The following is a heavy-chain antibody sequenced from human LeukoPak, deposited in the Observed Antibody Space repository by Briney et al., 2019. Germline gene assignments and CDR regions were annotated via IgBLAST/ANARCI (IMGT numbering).Heavy chain of an antibody. D-gene: IGHD3-22*01. V-gene: IGHV1-2*02. CDR2: INPNSGGT. Sequence: ASVMVSCKASGYSFTAYYVHWVRQAPGQGLEWMGWINPNSGGTNYAQKFQGRVTMTRDTSISTAYMELSRLRSDDTAVYYCARDQGKVDYYDSSGYYGPHFDYWGQGTLVTVSS. J-gene: IGHJ4*02. CDR1: GYSFTAYY. CDR3: ARDQGKVDYYDSSGYYGPHFDY.